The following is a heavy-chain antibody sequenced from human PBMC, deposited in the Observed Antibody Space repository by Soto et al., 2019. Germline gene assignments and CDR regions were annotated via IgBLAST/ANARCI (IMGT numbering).Heavy chain of an antibody. CDR1: GCTLTELS. D-gene: IGHD3-22*01. J-gene: IGHJ4*02. CDR2: FDPEDGET. CDR3: ATVAFSGYYDSSGYYHDD. Sequence: AXVNVSFTVCGCTLTELSMPWVRQAPGKGLEWMGGFDPEDGETIYAQKFQGRVTMTEDTSTDTAYMELSSLRYEDTAVYYCATVAFSGYYDSSGYYHDDWGQGTLVTVSS. V-gene: IGHV1-24*01.